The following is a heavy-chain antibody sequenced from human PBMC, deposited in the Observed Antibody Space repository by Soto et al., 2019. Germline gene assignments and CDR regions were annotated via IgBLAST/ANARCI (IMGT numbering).Heavy chain of an antibody. CDR1: GYTFTSYG. CDR3: ATHLAVLRFLEWLSPTDDYYGMDV. CDR2: INPSGGST. D-gene: IGHD3-3*01. V-gene: IGHV1-46*01. J-gene: IGHJ6*02. Sequence: EASVKVSCKASGYTFTSYGISWVRQAPGQGLEWMGIINPSGGSTSYAQKFQGRVTMTRDTSTSTVYIELSSLRSEDTAVYYCATHLAVLRFLEWLSPTDDYYGMDVWG.